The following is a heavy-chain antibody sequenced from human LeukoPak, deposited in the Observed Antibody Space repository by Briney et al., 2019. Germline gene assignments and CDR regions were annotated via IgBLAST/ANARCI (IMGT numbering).Heavy chain of an antibody. V-gene: IGHV4-30-2*01. CDR2: IYHSGST. CDR3: ARVGITMVRGVYNWFDP. Sequence: SETLSLTCAVSGGSISSGGYSWSWIRQPPGKGLEWIGYIYHSGSTYYNPSLKSRVTISVDKSKNQFSLKLSSVTAADTAVYYCARVGITMVRGVYNWFDPWGQGTLVTVSS. CDR1: GGSISSGGYS. D-gene: IGHD3-10*01. J-gene: IGHJ5*02.